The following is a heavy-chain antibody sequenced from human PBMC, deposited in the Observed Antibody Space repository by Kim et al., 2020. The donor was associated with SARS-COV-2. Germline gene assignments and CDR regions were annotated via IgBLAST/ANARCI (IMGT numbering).Heavy chain of an antibody. J-gene: IGHJ3*02. D-gene: IGHD3-22*01. V-gene: IGHV4-59*08. CDR3: ARLPPYYYDSSGDAFDI. Sequence: LKSRVTISVDTSQNQFSLKLSSVTAADTAVYYCARLPPYYYDSSGDAFDIWGQGTMVTVSS.